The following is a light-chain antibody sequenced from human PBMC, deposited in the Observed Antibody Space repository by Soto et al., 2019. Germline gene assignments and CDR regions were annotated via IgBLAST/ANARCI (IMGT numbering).Light chain of an antibody. Sequence: EIVMTQSPATLSVSPGERATLSCRASQSVSSNLAWYQQKPGQAPRLLIYAASTRATGIPDRFSGSGSGTDFTLSISRLEPEDFAVYYCQQYGSSSTFGQGTRLEI. CDR1: QSVSSN. CDR2: AAS. V-gene: IGKV3-20*01. CDR3: QQYGSSST. J-gene: IGKJ5*01.